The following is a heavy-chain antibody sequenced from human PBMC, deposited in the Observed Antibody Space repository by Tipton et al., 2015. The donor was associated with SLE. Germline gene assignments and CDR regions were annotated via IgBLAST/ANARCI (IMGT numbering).Heavy chain of an antibody. V-gene: IGHV4-31*03. D-gene: IGHD1-1*01. CDR2: IYYSGSS. J-gene: IGHJ6*03. CDR3: VRVQGGYYYYMDV. CDR1: GGSFSGYY. Sequence: TLSLTCTVYGGSFSGYYWTWIRQHPGKGLEWIGYIYYSGSSYYNPSLKSRVTISVDTSKNQFSLKLSSVTAADTAVYYCVRVQGGYYYYMDVWGKGTTVTVSS.